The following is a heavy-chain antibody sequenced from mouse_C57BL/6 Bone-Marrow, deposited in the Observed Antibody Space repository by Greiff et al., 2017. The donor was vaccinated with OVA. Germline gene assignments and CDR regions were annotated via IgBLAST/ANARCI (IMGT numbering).Heavy chain of an antibody. CDR1: GFTFSDYG. Sequence: EVQLVESGGGLVKPGGSLKLSCAASGFTFSDYGMHWVRQAPEKGLEWVAYISSGSGTTYYADTVKGRFTISRDNAKNTLFLQMTSLRSEDTAMYYCARPAYWGQGTLVTVSA. CDR2: ISSGSGTT. CDR3: ARPAY. V-gene: IGHV5-17*01. J-gene: IGHJ3*01.